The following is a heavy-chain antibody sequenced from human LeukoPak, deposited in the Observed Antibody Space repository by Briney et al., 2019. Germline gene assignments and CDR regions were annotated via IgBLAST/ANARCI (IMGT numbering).Heavy chain of an antibody. CDR1: GFTFSSYA. Sequence: QPGGSLRLSCAASGFTFSSYAMHWVRQAPGKGLEWVAVISYDGSNKYYADPVKGRFTISRDNSKNTLYLQMNSLRAEDTAVYYCARDPSTAMVTIFDYWGQGTLVTVSS. D-gene: IGHD5-18*01. J-gene: IGHJ4*02. CDR2: ISYDGSNK. CDR3: ARDPSTAMVTIFDY. V-gene: IGHV3-30*04.